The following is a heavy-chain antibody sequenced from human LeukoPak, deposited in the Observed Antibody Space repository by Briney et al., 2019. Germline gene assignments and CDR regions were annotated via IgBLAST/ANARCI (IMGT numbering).Heavy chain of an antibody. Sequence: PSETLSLTCAVYGGSFSGYYWSWIRQPPGKGLEWIGEINHSGSTSYNPSLKSRVTISVDTSKNQFSLKLSSVTAADTAVYYCARGPSGSYSFDYWGQGTLVTVSS. D-gene: IGHD1-26*01. CDR2: INHSGST. J-gene: IGHJ4*02. V-gene: IGHV4-34*01. CDR1: GGSFSGYY. CDR3: ARGPSGSYSFDY.